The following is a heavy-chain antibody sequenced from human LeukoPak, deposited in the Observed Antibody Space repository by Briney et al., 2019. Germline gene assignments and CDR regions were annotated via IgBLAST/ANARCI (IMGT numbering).Heavy chain of an antibody. J-gene: IGHJ4*02. CDR3: ARDRIGSGWYEGSDY. CDR1: GSTFSDYY. Sequence: PGGSLRLSCAASGSTFSDYYMSWIRQAPGKGLEWVSYISSSSSYTNYADSVKGRFTISRDNAKNSLYLQMNSLRAEDTAVYYCARDRIGSGWYEGSDYWGQGTLVTVSS. V-gene: IGHV3-11*06. D-gene: IGHD6-19*01. CDR2: ISSSSSYT.